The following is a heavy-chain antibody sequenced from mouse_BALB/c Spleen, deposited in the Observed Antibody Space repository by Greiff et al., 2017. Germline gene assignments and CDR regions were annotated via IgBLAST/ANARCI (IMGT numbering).Heavy chain of an antibody. CDR3: ARQDSSGYVFAY. V-gene: IGHV1-63*02. J-gene: IGHJ3*01. CDR2: IYPGGGYT. Sequence: VQLQQSGAELVRPGTSVKISCKASGYTFTNYWLGWVKQRPGHGLEWIGDIYPGGGYTNYNEKFKGKATLTADTSSSTAYMQLSSLTSEDSAVYFCARQDSSGYVFAYWGQGTLVTVSA. CDR1: GYTFTNYW. D-gene: IGHD3-2*01.